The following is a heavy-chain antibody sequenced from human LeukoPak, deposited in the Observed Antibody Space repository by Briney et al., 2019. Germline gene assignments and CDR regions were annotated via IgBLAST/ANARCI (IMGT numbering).Heavy chain of an antibody. V-gene: IGHV3-49*03. CDR1: GLTFGDYA. CDR2: IRANSYGGTT. CDR3: TRPHFYDSIGYSVAY. Sequence: GGSLRLSCTTSGLTFGDYAMNWFRQAPGRGLEWVGFIRANSYGGTTEYAASVKGRFTISRDDSKSIAHLQMNGLKTEDTAMYYCTRPHFYDSIGYSVAYWGQGTLVTVSS. D-gene: IGHD3-22*01. J-gene: IGHJ4*02.